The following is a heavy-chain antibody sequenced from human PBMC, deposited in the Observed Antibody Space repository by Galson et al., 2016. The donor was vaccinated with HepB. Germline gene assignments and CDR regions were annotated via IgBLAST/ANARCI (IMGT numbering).Heavy chain of an antibody. D-gene: IGHD4-17*01. CDR2: IYTSGST. CDR3: AREEYGDYPYYNYYSMDV. V-gene: IGHV4-61*02. J-gene: IGHJ6*03. CDR1: GGSISSGNYY. Sequence: LSLTCSVSGGSISSGNYYWSWIRQPAGKGLEWIGRIYTSGSTNYNPSLKGRVTISVDTSKIPCSLKLSSVTAADTAVYYCAREEYGDYPYYNYYSMDVWGKGTTVTVSS.